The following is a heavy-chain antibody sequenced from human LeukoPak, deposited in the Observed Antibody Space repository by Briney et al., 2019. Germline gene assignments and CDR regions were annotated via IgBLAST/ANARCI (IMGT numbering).Heavy chain of an antibody. CDR2: ISSSGSTI. CDR3: ARAVTFGGVIVLGYFDY. J-gene: IGHJ4*02. V-gene: IGHV3-48*03. D-gene: IGHD3-16*02. Sequence: SGGSLRLSCAASGFTFSSYEMNWVRQAPGKWLEWVSYISSSGSTIYYADSVKGRFTISRDNSKNTLYLQMNSLRAEDTAVYYCARAVTFGGVIVLGYFDYWGQGTLVTVSS. CDR1: GFTFSSYE.